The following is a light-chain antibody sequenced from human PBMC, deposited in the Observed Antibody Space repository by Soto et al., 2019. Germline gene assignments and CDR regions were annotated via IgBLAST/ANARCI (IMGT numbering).Light chain of an antibody. Sequence: EIVLTQSPGTMSLSPGERATLSCGASQSVSRNFLAWYQQKPGQAPRLLIYGASNRATGIPDRFSVSGSGTDFTLNISRLVPDEFAVYYFHQFGSSSYPFGQGTKLEIK. CDR3: HQFGSSSYP. J-gene: IGKJ2*01. V-gene: IGKV3-20*01. CDR1: QSVSRNF. CDR2: GAS.